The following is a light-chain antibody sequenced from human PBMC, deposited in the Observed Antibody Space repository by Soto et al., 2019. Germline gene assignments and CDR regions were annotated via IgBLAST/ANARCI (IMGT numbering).Light chain of an antibody. CDR1: QSISSW. CDR2: DAS. Sequence: DIQMTQSPSTLSASVGDRFTITCRASQSISSWLAWYQQKPGKAPKLLIYDASSLESGVPSRFSGSGSGTEFTLTISSLQPDDFATYYCQQYNSYSRTFGQVTKVDIK. V-gene: IGKV1-5*01. J-gene: IGKJ1*01. CDR3: QQYNSYSRT.